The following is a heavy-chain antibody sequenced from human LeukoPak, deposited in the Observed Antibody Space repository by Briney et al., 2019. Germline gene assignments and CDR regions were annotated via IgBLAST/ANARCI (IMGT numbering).Heavy chain of an antibody. D-gene: IGHD1-26*01. CDR3: ARDLARRELYP. J-gene: IGHJ5*02. CDR2: IYTSGST. Sequence: PSETLSLTCTVSGGSISSYYWSWIRQPAGKGLEWIGRIYTSGSTNYNPSLKSRVTMSVDTSKHQFSLKLSSVTAEDTAVYYCARDLARRELYPWGQGTLVTVSS. V-gene: IGHV4-4*07. CDR1: GGSISSYY.